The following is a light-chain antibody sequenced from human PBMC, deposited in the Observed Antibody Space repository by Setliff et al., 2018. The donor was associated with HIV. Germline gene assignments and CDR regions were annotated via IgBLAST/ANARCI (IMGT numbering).Light chain of an antibody. CDR3: CSYASTGSFV. V-gene: IGLV2-23*02. Sequence: ALTQPASVSGSPGQSITISCAGTSSDVGSYNFVSWYQQHPGKAPKLIIYGVSKWPSGVSNHFSGSKSGNTASLTISGLQTEDEAEYYCCSYASTGSFVFGTGTKVTVL. CDR2: GVS. J-gene: IGLJ1*01. CDR1: SSDVGSYNF.